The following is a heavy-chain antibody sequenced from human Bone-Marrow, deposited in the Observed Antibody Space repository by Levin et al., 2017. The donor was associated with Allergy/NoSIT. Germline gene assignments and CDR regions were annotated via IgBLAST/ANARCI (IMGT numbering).Heavy chain of an antibody. CDR1: GFTFSSYA. Sequence: GGSLRLSCAASGFTFSSYAMSWVRQAPGKGLEWVSAISGSGGSTYYADSVKGRFTISRDNSKNTLYLQMNSLRAEDTAVYYCARRDDFWSGYYTGINYDYGMDVWGQGTTVTVSS. V-gene: IGHV3-23*01. CDR2: ISGSGGST. J-gene: IGHJ6*02. CDR3: ARRDDFWSGYYTGINYDYGMDV. D-gene: IGHD3-3*01.